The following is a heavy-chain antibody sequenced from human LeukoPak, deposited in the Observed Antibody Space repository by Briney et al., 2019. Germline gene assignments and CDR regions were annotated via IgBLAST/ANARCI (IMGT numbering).Heavy chain of an antibody. CDR3: ATGGEWRDY. CDR1: GFTFSNSW. J-gene: IGHJ4*02. D-gene: IGHD3-3*01. CDR2: IKEDGSDK. Sequence: GGSLRLSCAASGFTFSNSWMSWVRQAPGKGLEWVANIKEDGSDKFYVDSVKGRFSISRDNAKNSLFLQMRSLRVEDTAVYYCATGGEWRDYWGQGTLVTVSS. V-gene: IGHV3-7*01.